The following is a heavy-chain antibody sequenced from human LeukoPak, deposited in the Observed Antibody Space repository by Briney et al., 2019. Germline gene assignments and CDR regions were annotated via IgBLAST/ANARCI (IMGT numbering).Heavy chain of an antibody. CDR1: GGSFSGYY. J-gene: IGHJ4*02. Sequence: PSETLSLTCAVYGGSFSGYYWSWIRQPPGNGLEWIGKINHSGSTNYNPSLKSRVTISVDTSKNQFSLKLSSVTAADTAVYYCARAAALRANSGYDYWGQGTLVTVSS. CDR2: INHSGST. CDR3: ARAAALRANSGYDY. D-gene: IGHD5-12*01. V-gene: IGHV4-34*01.